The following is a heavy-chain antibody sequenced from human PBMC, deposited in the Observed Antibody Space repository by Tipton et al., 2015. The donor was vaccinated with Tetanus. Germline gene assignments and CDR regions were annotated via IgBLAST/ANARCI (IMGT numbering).Heavy chain of an antibody. J-gene: IGHJ6*02. V-gene: IGHV4-30-2*01. Sequence: TLSLTCAVSGGSVSNGGYSWSWIRQPPGKGLECIGYISHSGRTYYNPSLNSRVTISLDRFKNQFSLKLTSVTAADTAVYYCARGGGNTMFRGGEFVHSYYYQGMDVWGQGTTVTVSS. CDR2: ISHSGRT. CDR1: GGSVSNGGYS. D-gene: IGHD3-10*01. CDR3: ARGGGNTMFRGGEFVHSYYYQGMDV.